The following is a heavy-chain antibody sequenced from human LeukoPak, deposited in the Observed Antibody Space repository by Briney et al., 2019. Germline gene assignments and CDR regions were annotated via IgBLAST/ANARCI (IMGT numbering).Heavy chain of an antibody. J-gene: IGHJ4*02. D-gene: IGHD3-22*01. CDR2: ISWNSGSI. Sequence: GGSLRLSCAASGFTFDDYAMHWVRQAPGKGLEWVSGISWNSGSIGYADSVKGRFTISRDNSKNTLYLQMNSLRAEDTAVYYCARGIDDSSGYYYAYFDYWGQGTLVTVSS. V-gene: IGHV3-9*01. CDR1: GFTFDDYA. CDR3: ARGIDDSSGYYYAYFDY.